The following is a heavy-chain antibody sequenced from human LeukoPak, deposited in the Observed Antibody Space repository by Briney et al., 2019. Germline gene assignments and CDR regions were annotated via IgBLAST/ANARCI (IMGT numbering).Heavy chain of an antibody. CDR2: IYSGGST. J-gene: IGHJ4*02. Sequence: GGSLRLSCAASGFTVSSNYMSWVRQAPGKGLEWVSVIYSGGSTYYADSVKGRFTISRDNSKNTLYLQMNSLKTEDTAVYYCTTELALLRFLEWLFDYWGQGTLVTVSS. CDR1: GFTVSSNY. CDR3: TTELALLRFLEWLFDY. D-gene: IGHD3-3*01. V-gene: IGHV3-53*01.